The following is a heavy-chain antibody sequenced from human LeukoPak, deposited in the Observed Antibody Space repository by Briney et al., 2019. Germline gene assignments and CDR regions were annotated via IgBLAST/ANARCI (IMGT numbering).Heavy chain of an antibody. CDR1: GGSFSSYY. V-gene: IGHV4-59*01. D-gene: IGHD6-19*01. J-gene: IGHJ6*03. CDR3: ARATYSSGWYGSYYYYYMDV. Sequence: SEALSLTCAVYGGSFSSYYWSWIRQPPGKGLEWIGYIYYSGSTNYNPSLKSRVTISVDTSKNQFSLKLSSVTAADTAVYYCARATYSSGWYGSYYYYYMDVWGKGTTVTVSS. CDR2: IYYSGST.